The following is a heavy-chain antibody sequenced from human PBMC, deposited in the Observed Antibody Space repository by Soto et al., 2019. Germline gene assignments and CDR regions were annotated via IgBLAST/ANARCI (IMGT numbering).Heavy chain of an antibody. Sequence: GGSLRLSCAASGFRFDEYNIHWVRQAPGKGLEWGSLITWNGANTYYADSVKGRFTISRDGTTKSVSLQMTSLKREDTGLYYCARETLSYGSALDVWGQGTTVTVSS. CDR2: ITWNGANT. CDR1: GFRFDEYN. V-gene: IGHV3-43*01. J-gene: IGHJ6*02. D-gene: IGHD3-16*01. CDR3: ARETLSYGSALDV.